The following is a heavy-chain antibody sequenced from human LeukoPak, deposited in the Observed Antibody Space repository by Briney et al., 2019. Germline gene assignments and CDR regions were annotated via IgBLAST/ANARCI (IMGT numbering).Heavy chain of an antibody. CDR3: ARVARGNYYHFDS. CDR1: GFTFSSYA. V-gene: IGHV3-23*01. Sequence: GGFLRLSCAASGFTFSSYAMSWVRQAPGKGLEWVSAISGSGGSTYYADSVKGRFTISRDYAKNSLYLQMNSLRAEDTAVYYCARVARGNYYHFDSWGQGTLVTVSS. J-gene: IGHJ4*02. D-gene: IGHD1-26*01. CDR2: ISGSGGST.